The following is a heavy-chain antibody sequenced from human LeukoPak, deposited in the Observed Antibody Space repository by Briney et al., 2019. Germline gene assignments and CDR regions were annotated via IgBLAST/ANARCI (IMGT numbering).Heavy chain of an antibody. J-gene: IGHJ3*02. CDR1: GGSLSGYY. V-gene: IGHV4-4*07. D-gene: IGHD3-22*01. CDR2: IYTSGST. CDR3: ARDGHPLYYYDSSEVLAFDI. Sequence: SETLSLTCAVSGGSLSGYYWTWIRQPAGKGLERIGRIYTSGSTNYNPSLKSRVTMSVDTSKNQFSLKLSSVTAADTAVYYCARDGHPLYYYDSSEVLAFDIWGQGTMVTVSS.